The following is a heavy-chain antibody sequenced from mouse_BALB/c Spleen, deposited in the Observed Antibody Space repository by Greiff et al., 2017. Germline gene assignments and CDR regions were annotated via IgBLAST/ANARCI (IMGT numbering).Heavy chain of an antibody. Sequence: EVQGVESGGGLVQPKGSLKLSCAASGFTFNTYAMNWVRQAPGKGLEWVARIRSKSNNYATYYADSVKDRFTISRDDSQSMLYLQMNNLKTEDTAMYYCVRRGITTGAWFAYWGQGTLVTVSA. J-gene: IGHJ3*01. D-gene: IGHD2-4*01. CDR1: GFTFNTYA. CDR2: IRSKSNNYAT. V-gene: IGHV10-1*02. CDR3: VRRGITTGAWFAY.